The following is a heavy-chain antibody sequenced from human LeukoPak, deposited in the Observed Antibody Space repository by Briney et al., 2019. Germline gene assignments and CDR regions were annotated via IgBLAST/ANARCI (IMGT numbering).Heavy chain of an antibody. CDR2: ISDSGSAI. CDR3: VRKKTRGLDY. CDR1: GCTFSIFE. D-gene: IGHD3-10*01. Sequence: PGGSLRLSCAVSGCTFSIFEMNWVRQAPGKGLEWVAYISDSGSAIYYADSVKGRPTNTRDNAKNSLYLQMNSVRVEDTAIYYCVRKKTRGLDYWGQGTLVTVSS. V-gene: IGHV3-48*03. J-gene: IGHJ4*02.